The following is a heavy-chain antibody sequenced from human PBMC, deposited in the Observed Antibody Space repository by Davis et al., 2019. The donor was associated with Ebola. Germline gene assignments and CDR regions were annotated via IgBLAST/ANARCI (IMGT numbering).Heavy chain of an antibody. Sequence: PGGSLRLSCAASGFTFSSYWMSWVRQAPGKGLEWVSAISGSGGSTYYADSVKGRFTISRDNSKKTLYLQMNSLRAEDTAVYYCAREREVDTAMAGYYYGMDVWGKGTTVTVSS. CDR3: AREREVDTAMAGYYYGMDV. D-gene: IGHD5-18*01. CDR2: ISGSGGST. V-gene: IGHV3-23*01. J-gene: IGHJ6*04. CDR1: GFTFSSYW.